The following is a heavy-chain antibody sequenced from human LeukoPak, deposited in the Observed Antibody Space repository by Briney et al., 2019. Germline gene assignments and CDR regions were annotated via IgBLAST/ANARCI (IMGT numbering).Heavy chain of an antibody. CDR2: IYSGGST. Sequence: GGSLRLSCAASGFTVSSNYMSWVRQAPGKGLEWVSVIYSGGSTYYADSVKGRFTISRHNSKNTLYLQMNSLRSEDTAVYYCARALGYCSSTSCYSNYYYMDVWGKGTTVTVSS. V-gene: IGHV3-53*04. CDR3: ARALGYCSSTSCYSNYYYMDV. J-gene: IGHJ6*03. CDR1: GFTVSSNY. D-gene: IGHD2-2*01.